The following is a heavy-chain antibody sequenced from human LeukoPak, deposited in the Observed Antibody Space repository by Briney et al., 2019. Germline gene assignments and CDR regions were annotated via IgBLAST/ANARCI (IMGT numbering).Heavy chain of an antibody. J-gene: IGHJ4*02. D-gene: IGHD3-10*01. V-gene: IGHV1-8*03. CDR1: GYTFTGYY. CDR3: ARGLYAGVDD. Sequence: GASVKVSCKASGYTFTGYYMHWVRQAPGQGLEWMGWINPNSGNTGYAQKFQGRVTITRNTSISTAYMELSSLRSEDTAVYYCARGLYAGVDDWGQGTLVTVSS. CDR2: INPNSGNT.